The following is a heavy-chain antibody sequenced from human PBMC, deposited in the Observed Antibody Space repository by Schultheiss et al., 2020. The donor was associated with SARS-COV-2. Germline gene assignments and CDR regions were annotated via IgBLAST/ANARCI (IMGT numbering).Heavy chain of an antibody. D-gene: IGHD4-17*01. CDR1: GGSISSYY. CDR2: IYHSGST. V-gene: IGHV4-59*12. Sequence: SETLSLTCTVSGGSISSYYWSWIRQPPGKGLEWIGYIYHSGSTYYNPSLKSRVTISVDTSKNQFSLKLSSVTAADTAVYYCARVSVTRVSYYFDYWGQGTLVTVSS. J-gene: IGHJ4*02. CDR3: ARVSVTRVSYYFDY.